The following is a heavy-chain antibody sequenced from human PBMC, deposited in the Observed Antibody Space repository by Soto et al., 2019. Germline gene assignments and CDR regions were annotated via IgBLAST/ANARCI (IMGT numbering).Heavy chain of an antibody. V-gene: IGHV4-34*01. J-gene: IGHJ6*02. CDR3: ASDWLSYPYYYGMDV. CDR1: GGSFSGYY. D-gene: IGHD3-9*01. Sequence: SETLSLTCAVYGGSFSGYYWSWIRQPPGKGLEWIGEINHSGSTNYNPSLKSRVTISVDTSKNQFSLKLSSVTAADTAVYYCASDWLSYPYYYGMDVWGQGTTVTVS. CDR2: INHSGST.